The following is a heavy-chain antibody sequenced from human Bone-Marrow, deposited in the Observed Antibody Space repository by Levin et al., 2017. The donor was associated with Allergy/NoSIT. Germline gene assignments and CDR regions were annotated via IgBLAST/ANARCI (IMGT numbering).Heavy chain of an antibody. J-gene: IGHJ4*02. D-gene: IGHD6-19*01. CDR1: GFTFSDYS. CDR3: AKDVAPSGPDY. Sequence: GGSLRLSCAASGFTFSDYSMNWVRQAPGKGLEWVSFISTSSSHIYYADSVKGRFTISRDNAKNSLYLQMNSLRVEDTAVYYCAKDVAPSGPDYWGQGTLVTVSS. CDR2: ISTSSSHI. V-gene: IGHV3-21*01.